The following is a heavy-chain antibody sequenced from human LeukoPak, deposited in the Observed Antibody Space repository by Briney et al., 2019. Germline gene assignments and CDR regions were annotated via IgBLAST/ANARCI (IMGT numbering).Heavy chain of an antibody. J-gene: IGHJ3*02. V-gene: IGHV3-7*03. Sequence: GGSLRLSCAASGFTFSSYWMSWVRQAPGKGLEWVANINKDGGEKYYVDSVKGRFTISRDNAKNSLYLQMNSLRADDTAVYYCARESPYYYDSPDAFDIWGQGTMVTVSS. CDR1: GFTFSSYW. D-gene: IGHD3-22*01. CDR2: INKDGGEK. CDR3: ARESPYYYDSPDAFDI.